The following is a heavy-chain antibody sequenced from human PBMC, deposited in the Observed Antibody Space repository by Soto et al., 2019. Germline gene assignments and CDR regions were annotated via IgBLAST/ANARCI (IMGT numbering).Heavy chain of an antibody. Sequence: VQLLESGGGLVQPGGSLRLSCSPSGFTFGNYAMSWVRQAPGKGREWFAAISGNRDATYNADSVKGRYTIYKENSKNKLYMKLNTLRADDTAVYCCAVPTGIEVTGPDYWGPGALVSVSS. CDR3: AVPTGIEVTGPDY. V-gene: IGHV3-23*01. CDR1: GFTFGNYA. D-gene: IGHD6-19*01. CDR2: ISGNRDAT. J-gene: IGHJ4*02.